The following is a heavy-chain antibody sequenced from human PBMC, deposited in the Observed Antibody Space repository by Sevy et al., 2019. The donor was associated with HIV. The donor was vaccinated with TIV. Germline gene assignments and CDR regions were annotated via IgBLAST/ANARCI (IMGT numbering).Heavy chain of an antibody. CDR3: ARDPRMYGDYLLAYFDY. D-gene: IGHD2-8*01. V-gene: IGHV3-33*01. Sequence: GGSLRLSCAASGFTPSTYGMHWVRQAPGKGLEWVAVIGYDGSNIYYADSVKGRFTIYRDNSKNTLFLQMEGLRAEDTAIYYCARDPRMYGDYLLAYFDYWGQGTLVTVSS. CDR2: IGYDGSNI. CDR1: GFTPSTYG. J-gene: IGHJ4*02.